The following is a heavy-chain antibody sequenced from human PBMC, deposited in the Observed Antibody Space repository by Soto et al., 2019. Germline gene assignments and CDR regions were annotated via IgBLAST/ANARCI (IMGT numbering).Heavy chain of an antibody. V-gene: IGHV3-9*01. J-gene: IGHJ4*02. CDR1: GFTFDDYA. CDR3: AKDIGYYYDSSGSTFNY. CDR2: ISWNSGSI. Sequence: LRLSCAASGFTFDDYAMHWVRQAPGKGLEWVSGISWNSGSIGYADSVKGRFTISRDNAKNSLYLQMNSLRAEDTALYYCAKDIGYYYDSSGSTFNYWGQGTLVTVSS. D-gene: IGHD3-22*01.